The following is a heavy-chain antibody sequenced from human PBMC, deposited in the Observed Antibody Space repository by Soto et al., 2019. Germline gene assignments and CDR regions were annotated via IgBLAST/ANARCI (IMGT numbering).Heavy chain of an antibody. CDR1: GFTFSSYG. D-gene: IGHD3-9*01. V-gene: IGHV3-30*03. J-gene: IGHJ6*02. CDR3: AGDYDILTGYPHYYGMDV. CDR2: TSYDGSNK. Sequence: GSLRLSCAASGFTFSSYGMHWVRQAPGKGLEWVAVTSYDGSNKYYADSVKGRFTISRDNSKNTLYLQMNSLRAEDTAVYYCAGDYDILTGYPHYYGMDVWGQGTTVTVSS.